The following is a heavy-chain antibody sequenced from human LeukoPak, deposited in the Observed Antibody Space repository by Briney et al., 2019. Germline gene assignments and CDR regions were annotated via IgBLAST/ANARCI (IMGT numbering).Heavy chain of an antibody. CDR1: GFTFDDYA. CDR3: AKDPQPWGGGDYFDY. V-gene: IGHV3-30*18. J-gene: IGHJ4*02. D-gene: IGHD2-21*01. Sequence: GGSLRLSCAASGFTFDDYAMHWVRQAPGKGLEWVTVISYDGSNKYHADSVKGRFTISRDNSKNTLYLQMNNLRVEDTAVYYCAKDPQPWGGGDYFDYWGQGTLVTVSS. CDR2: ISYDGSNK.